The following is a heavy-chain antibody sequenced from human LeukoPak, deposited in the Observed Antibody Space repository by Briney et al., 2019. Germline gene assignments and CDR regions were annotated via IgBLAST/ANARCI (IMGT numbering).Heavy chain of an antibody. J-gene: IGHJ3*02. V-gene: IGHV3-11*06. CDR1: GFTFSDYY. CDR3: ARRSAAKDAFDI. D-gene: IGHD6-25*01. CDR2: ISSSSSYI. Sequence: GGSLRLSCAASGFTFSDYYMSWTRQAPGKGLEWVSSISSSSSYIYYADSVKGRFTISRDNAKNTLYLQMNSLRAEDTAVYYCARRSAAKDAFDIWGQGTMVTVSS.